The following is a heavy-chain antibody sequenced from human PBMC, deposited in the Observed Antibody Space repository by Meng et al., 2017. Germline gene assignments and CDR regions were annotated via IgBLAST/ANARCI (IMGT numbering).Heavy chain of an antibody. CDR2: ISAYNGNT. J-gene: IGHJ5*02. V-gene: IGHV1-18*01. CDR1: GYTFTSYG. CDR3: ARGQYLESYGSGNNWFDP. Sequence: ASVKVSCKASGYTFTSYGISWVRQAPGQGLEWMGWISAYNGNTNYAQKLQGRVTMTTDTSTSTAYMELRSLRSDDTAVYYCARGQYLESYGSGNNWFDPWGQGTLVTVSS. D-gene: IGHD3-10*01.